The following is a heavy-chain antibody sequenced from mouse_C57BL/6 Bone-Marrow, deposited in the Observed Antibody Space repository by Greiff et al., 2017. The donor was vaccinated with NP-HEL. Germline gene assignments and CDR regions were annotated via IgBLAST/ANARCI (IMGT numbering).Heavy chain of an antibody. Sequence: EVKLVESGGGLVKPGGSLKLSCAASGFTFSSYTMSWVRQTPEKRLEWVATISGGGGNTYYPDSVKGRFTISRDNAKNTLYLQMSSLRSEDTALYYCARRWLLRSNWYFDVWGTGTTVTVSS. CDR3: ARRWLLRSNWYFDV. CDR1: GFTFSSYT. V-gene: IGHV5-9*01. J-gene: IGHJ1*03. CDR2: ISGGGGNT. D-gene: IGHD2-3*01.